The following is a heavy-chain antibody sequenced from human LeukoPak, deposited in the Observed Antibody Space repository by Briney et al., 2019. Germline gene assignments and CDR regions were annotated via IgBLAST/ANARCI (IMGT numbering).Heavy chain of an antibody. D-gene: IGHD5-24*01. CDR2: IVVGSGNT. V-gene: IGHV1-58*01. CDR3: AAAAVRDGYAIDY. Sequence: SVKVSCKASGFTFTSSAVQWVRQARGQRLEWIGWIVVGSGNTNYAQKFQERVTITRDMSTSTAYMELSSLRSEDTAVYYCAAAAVRDGYAIDYWGQGTLVTVSA. J-gene: IGHJ4*02. CDR1: GFTFTSSA.